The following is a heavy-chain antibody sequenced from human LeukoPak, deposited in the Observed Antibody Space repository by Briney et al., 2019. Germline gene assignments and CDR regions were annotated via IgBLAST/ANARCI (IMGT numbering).Heavy chain of an antibody. V-gene: IGHV3-48*04. CDR3: ARMLAFCFDY. D-gene: IGHD3-3*02. Sequence: GGSLRLSCAASGFTFSRHSINWVRQAPGKGLEWVSSISSSSSSIYYADSVKGRFTISRDNAKNSLYLQMNSLRAEDMAVYYCARMLAFCFDYWGQGTLVTVSS. CDR2: ISSSSSSI. CDR1: GFTFSRHS. J-gene: IGHJ4*02.